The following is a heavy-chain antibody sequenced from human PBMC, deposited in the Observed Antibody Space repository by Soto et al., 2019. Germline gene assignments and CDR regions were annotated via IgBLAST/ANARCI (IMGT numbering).Heavy chain of an antibody. D-gene: IGHD3-22*01. Sequence: GESLKISCKGSGYSFTSYWIGWVRQMPGKGLEWMGIIYPGDSDTRYSPSFQGQVTISADKSISTAYLQWSSLKASDTAMYYCARSSRENYYDSSGYYYPPDYYYYGMDVWGQGTTVTVSS. CDR2: IYPGDSDT. CDR3: ARSSRENYYDSSGYYYPPDYYYYGMDV. J-gene: IGHJ6*02. V-gene: IGHV5-51*01. CDR1: GYSFTSYW.